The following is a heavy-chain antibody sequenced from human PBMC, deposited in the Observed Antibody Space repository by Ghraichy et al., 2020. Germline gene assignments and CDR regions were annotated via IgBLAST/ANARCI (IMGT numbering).Heavy chain of an antibody. CDR1: GGSISSGGYY. Sequence: SETLSLTCTVSGGSISSGGYYWSWIRQHPGKGLEWIGYIYYSVSTYYNPSLKSRVTISVDTSKNQFSLKLSSVTAADTAVYYCARWLGDYGFFDIWGQGTMVTVSS. D-gene: IGHD4-17*01. CDR3: ARWLGDYGFFDI. J-gene: IGHJ3*02. CDR2: IYYSVST. V-gene: IGHV4-31*03.